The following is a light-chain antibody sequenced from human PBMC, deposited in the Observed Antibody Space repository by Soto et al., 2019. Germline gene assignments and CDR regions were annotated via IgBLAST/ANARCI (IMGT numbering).Light chain of an antibody. CDR3: CSYAGTYNFWV. CDR1: NSDIGGYNY. J-gene: IGLJ3*02. Sequence: QSALTQPRSVSGSPGQSVTISCTGPNSDIGGYNYVSWYQQHPGKAPKVMIYDVSRRPSGVLDRFSGSKSGNTASLTISGLQAEDEADYYCCSYAGTYNFWVFGGGTKLTVL. V-gene: IGLV2-11*01. CDR2: DVS.